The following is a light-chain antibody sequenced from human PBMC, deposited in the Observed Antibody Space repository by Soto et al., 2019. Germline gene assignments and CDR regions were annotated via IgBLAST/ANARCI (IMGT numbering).Light chain of an antibody. V-gene: IGKV3-15*01. Sequence: EIVLTQSPGTLSLSPGERATLSCRASQSVSTYLAWYQQKPGQAPRLLIYDASTRATGIPVRFSGSGSGTEFTLTISSLQSEGVGIYYCQQNKDWPGTFGQGTKVDIK. CDR2: DAS. CDR1: QSVSTY. J-gene: IGKJ1*01. CDR3: QQNKDWPGT.